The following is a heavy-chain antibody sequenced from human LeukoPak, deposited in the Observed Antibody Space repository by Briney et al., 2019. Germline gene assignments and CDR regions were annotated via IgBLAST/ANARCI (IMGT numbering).Heavy chain of an antibody. CDR1: GGSISSYY. CDR3: ARSWSKGCSSTSCPKKHWYFDL. J-gene: IGHJ2*01. V-gene: IGHV4-59*01. D-gene: IGHD2-2*01. Sequence: PSETLSLTCTVSGGSISSYYWSWIRQPPGKGPEWIGYIYYSGSTNYNPSLKSRVTISVDTSKNQFSLKLSSVTAADTAVYYCARSWSKGCSSTSCPKKHWYFDLWGRGTLVTVSS. CDR2: IYYSGST.